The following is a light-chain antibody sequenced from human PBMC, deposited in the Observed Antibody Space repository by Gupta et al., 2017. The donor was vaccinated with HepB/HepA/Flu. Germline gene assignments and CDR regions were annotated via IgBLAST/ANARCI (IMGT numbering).Light chain of an antibody. CDR2: KAS. CDR3: QQYNTFPWA. J-gene: IGKJ1*01. Sequence: GYRVTITGRASQSFTSWLAWYQQKTGKAPKLLIYKASNLQNGVPSRFSGSGSGTEFTLTISSLQPDDFAIYYCQQYNTFPWAFGQGTKVEIK. CDR1: QSFTSW. V-gene: IGKV1-5*03.